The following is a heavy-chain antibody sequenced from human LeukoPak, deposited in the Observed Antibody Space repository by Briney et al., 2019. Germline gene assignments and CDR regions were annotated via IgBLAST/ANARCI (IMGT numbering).Heavy chain of an antibody. J-gene: IGHJ3*02. V-gene: IGHV3-48*03. CDR3: ARGRTARAFDI. CDR2: ISSSGSTI. Sequence: GGSLRLSCAASGFTFSSYEMNWVRQAPGKGLEWVSYISSSGSTIYYVDSVKGRFTISRDNAENSLYLQMNSLRAEDTAVYYCARGRTARAFDIWGQGTMVTVSS. CDR1: GFTFSSYE.